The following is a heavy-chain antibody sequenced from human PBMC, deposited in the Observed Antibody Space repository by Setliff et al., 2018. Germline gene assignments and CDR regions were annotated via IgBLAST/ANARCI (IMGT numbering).Heavy chain of an antibody. CDR1: GYSFTNYG. Sequence: ASVKVSCKTSGYSFTNYGINWVRQAPGQGLEWMGIINPSGGYANYAQKFQGRVTMTRDTSTSTVYMELSSLRSEDTAVYYCARAPLESGYNYGQGHYFDYWGQGTLVTVSS. V-gene: IGHV1-46*01. J-gene: IGHJ4*02. CDR2: INPSGGYA. D-gene: IGHD5-18*01. CDR3: ARAPLESGYNYGQGHYFDY.